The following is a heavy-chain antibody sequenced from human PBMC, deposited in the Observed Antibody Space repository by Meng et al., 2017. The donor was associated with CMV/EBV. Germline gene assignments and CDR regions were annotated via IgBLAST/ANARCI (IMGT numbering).Heavy chain of an antibody. J-gene: IGHJ4*02. CDR3: ARRKAAAGTGRYYFDY. CDR2: INPNSGGT. CDR1: RYTFTGYY. D-gene: IGHD6-13*01. V-gene: IGHV1-2*02. Sequence: ASVKVSCKASRYTFTGYYMHWVRQAPGQGLEWMGWINPNSGGTNYAQKFQGRVTMTRDTSISTAYMELSRLRPDDTAVYYCARRKAAAGTGRYYFDYWGQGTLVTVSS.